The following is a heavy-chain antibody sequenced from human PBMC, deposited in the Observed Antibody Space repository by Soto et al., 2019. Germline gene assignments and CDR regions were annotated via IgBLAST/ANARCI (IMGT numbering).Heavy chain of an antibody. CDR3: ARAVAGTGLGFDI. CDR2: IWYDGSNK. V-gene: IGHV3-33*01. J-gene: IGHJ3*02. Sequence: QVQLVESGGGVVQPGRSLRLSCAASGFTFSSYGMHWVRQAPGKGLEWVAVIWYDGSNKYYADSVKGRFTISRDNSKNTLYLQMNSLRAEDTAVYYCARAVAGTGLGFDIWGQGTMVTVSS. D-gene: IGHD6-19*01. CDR1: GFTFSSYG.